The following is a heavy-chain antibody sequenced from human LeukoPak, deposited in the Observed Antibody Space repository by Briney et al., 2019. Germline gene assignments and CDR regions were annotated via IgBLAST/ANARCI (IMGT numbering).Heavy chain of an antibody. D-gene: IGHD5-12*01. Sequence: VASVKVSCKASGGTFSSYAISWVRQAPGQGLEWMGGIIPIFGTANYARKSQGRVTITADESTSTAYMELSSLRSEDTAVYYCARDHSGCLDYWGQGTLVSVSS. CDR2: IIPIFGTA. J-gene: IGHJ4*02. CDR1: GGTFSSYA. CDR3: ARDHSGCLDY. V-gene: IGHV1-69*13.